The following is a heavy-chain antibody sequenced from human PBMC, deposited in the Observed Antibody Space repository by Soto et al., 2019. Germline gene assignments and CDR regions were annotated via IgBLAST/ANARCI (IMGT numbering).Heavy chain of an antibody. J-gene: IGHJ6*02. CDR1: GYTFTSYG. CDR3: SRGDGGNYDYGMDV. Sequence: ASVKVSCKASGYTFTSYGISWVRQAPGQGLEWMGWISAYNGNTNYAQKLQGRVTMTTDTSTSTAYMELRSLRSDDTAVEYCSRGDGGNYDYGMDVWGQGTTVTVSS. CDR2: ISAYNGNT. V-gene: IGHV1-18*01.